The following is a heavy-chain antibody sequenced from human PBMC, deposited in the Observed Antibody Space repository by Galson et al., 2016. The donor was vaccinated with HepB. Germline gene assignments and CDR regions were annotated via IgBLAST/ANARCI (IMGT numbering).Heavy chain of an antibody. CDR2: IYLSASN. V-gene: IGHV4-4*01. D-gene: IGHD2-2*01. J-gene: IGHJ4*02. CDR1: GGSISNNIW. Sequence: ETLSLTCAVSGGSISNNIWWSCVRQRPGMGRVWLGEIYLSASNYYNPSLRRRVTISDDTSTIHFSLTLNSATAADTSVYFCARQRGFCSSSICSARLDGISWYHFDSWGQGTLVTVSS. CDR3: ARQRGFCSSSICSARLDGISWYHFDS.